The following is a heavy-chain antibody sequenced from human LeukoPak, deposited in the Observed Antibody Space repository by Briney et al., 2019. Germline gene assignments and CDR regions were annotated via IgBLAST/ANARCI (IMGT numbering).Heavy chain of an antibody. Sequence: GGSLRLSCAASGFTFSSYGMHWVRQAPGKGLEWVAVIWYDGSNKYYADSVKGRFTISRDNSKNTLYLQMNSLRAEDTAVYYCARARYTLWFGEIEYWGQGTLVTVSS. CDR2: IWYDGSNK. J-gene: IGHJ4*02. D-gene: IGHD3-10*01. CDR3: ARARYTLWFGEIEY. CDR1: GFTFSSYG. V-gene: IGHV3-33*01.